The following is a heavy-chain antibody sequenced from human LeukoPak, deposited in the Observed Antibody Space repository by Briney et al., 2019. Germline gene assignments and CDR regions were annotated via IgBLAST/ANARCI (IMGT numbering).Heavy chain of an antibody. CDR3: ARHYYDSSGYTT. Sequence: SETLSLTCTVSGGSISSSSYYCGWIRQPPGKGLEWIGSIYYSGSTYYNPSLKSRVTISVDTSKNQFSLKLSSVTAADTAVYYCARHYYDSSGYTTWGQGTPVTVSS. J-gene: IGHJ5*02. D-gene: IGHD3-22*01. V-gene: IGHV4-39*01. CDR1: GGSISSSSYY. CDR2: IYYSGST.